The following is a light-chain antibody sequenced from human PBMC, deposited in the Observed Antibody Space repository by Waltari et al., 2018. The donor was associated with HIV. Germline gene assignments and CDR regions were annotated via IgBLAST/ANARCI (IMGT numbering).Light chain of an antibody. CDR3: QSYDSSLSAWV. CDR2: GNT. CDR1: SSNIRADYH. J-gene: IGLJ3*02. V-gene: IGLV1-40*01. Sequence: QSVLTQPPSLSGAPGQTVTISCPGTSSNIRADYHVHWYQQLPGTAPKLLRYGNTFRPAGVPVRFSVSKAGTSASLDITGLQADDEADYFCQSYDSSLSAWVFGGGTKLTVL.